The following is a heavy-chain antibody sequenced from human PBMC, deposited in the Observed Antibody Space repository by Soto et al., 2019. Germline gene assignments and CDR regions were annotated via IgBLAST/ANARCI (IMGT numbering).Heavy chain of an antibody. CDR2: INHSGST. CDR1: GGSFSGYY. CDR3: ARVAAARQGDY. J-gene: IGHJ4*02. Sequence: SETLSLTCAVSGGSFSGYYWSWIRQPPGKGLEWIGEINHSGSTNYNPSLKSRVTISVNTSKNQSSLKLSSVTAADTAVYYCARVAAARQGDYWGQGTLVTVSS. V-gene: IGHV4-34*01. D-gene: IGHD6-6*01.